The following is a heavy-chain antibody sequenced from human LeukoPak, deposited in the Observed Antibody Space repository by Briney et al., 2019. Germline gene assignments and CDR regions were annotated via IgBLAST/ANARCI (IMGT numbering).Heavy chain of an antibody. CDR2: ITGTGGST. D-gene: IGHD6-19*01. Sequence: GGSLRLSCAASGFTFSSYAMSWVRQAPGKGLEWVSAITGTGGSTYYVASVKGRFTVSRDNSRNTLYLQMSSLRAEDSAMYYCARGGREWLAWGQGTLVTVSS. V-gene: IGHV3-23*01. J-gene: IGHJ5*02. CDR3: ARGGREWLA. CDR1: GFTFSSYA.